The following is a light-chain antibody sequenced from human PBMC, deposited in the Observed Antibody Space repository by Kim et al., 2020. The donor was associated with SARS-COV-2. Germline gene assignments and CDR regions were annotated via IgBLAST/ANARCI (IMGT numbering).Light chain of an antibody. CDR2: VKN. Sequence: SSELTQDPAVSVALGQTVSITCQGDSLRRYYVRWYQRRPGQAPLLVIYVKNNRPSGIPDRLSGSSSGNTASLTITGAQAEDESDYYCQSRDSSGKVVFGGGTKLTVL. CDR3: QSRDSSGKVV. V-gene: IGLV3-19*01. J-gene: IGLJ2*01. CDR1: SLRRYY.